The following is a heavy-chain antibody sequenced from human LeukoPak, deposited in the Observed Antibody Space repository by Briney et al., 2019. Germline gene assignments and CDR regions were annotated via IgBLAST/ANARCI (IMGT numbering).Heavy chain of an antibody. J-gene: IGHJ4*02. CDR3: ASEGSYYFRKNDY. Sequence: PSETLSLTCTVSGGSISSSSYYWGWIRQPPGKGLEWIGSIYYSGSTYYNPSLKSRVTISVDTSKNQFSLKLSSVTAADTAVYYCASEGSYYFRKNDYWGQGTLATVSS. V-gene: IGHV4-39*01. CDR1: GGSISSSSYY. D-gene: IGHD3-10*01. CDR2: IYYSGST.